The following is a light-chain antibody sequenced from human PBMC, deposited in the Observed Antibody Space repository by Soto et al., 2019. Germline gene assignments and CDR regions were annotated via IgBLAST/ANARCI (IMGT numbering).Light chain of an antibody. CDR3: QQSYSTPYT. V-gene: IGKV1-39*01. J-gene: IGKJ2*01. Sequence: DIQMTQSPSSLSASVGDRVTITCRASQSVTWCSNWYQQRPGKAPKLLIYAASSLQSGVPSRFSGSGSGTDFTLTISSLQPEDFASYYCQQSYSTPYTFGQGTKLEIK. CDR2: AAS. CDR1: QSVTWC.